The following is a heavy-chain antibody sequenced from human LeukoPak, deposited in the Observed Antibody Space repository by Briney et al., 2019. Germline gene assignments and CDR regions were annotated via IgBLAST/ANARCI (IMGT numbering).Heavy chain of an antibody. Sequence: SETLSLTCTVSGGSISSYYWSWIRQPPGKGLEWIGEINHSGSTNYNPSLKSRVTISVDTSKNQFSLKLSSVTAADTAVYYCARGRTYGMDVWGQGTTVTVSS. J-gene: IGHJ6*02. V-gene: IGHV4-34*01. CDR2: INHSGST. CDR1: GGSISSYY. CDR3: ARGRTYGMDV.